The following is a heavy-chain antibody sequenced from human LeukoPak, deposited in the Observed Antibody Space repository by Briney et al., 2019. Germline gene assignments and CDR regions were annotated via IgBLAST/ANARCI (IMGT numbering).Heavy chain of an antibody. CDR2: IKQGGREK. Sequence: PGGXXXXXXAAXGFTFSSYWMSWVRQAPGKGLEWVANIKQGGREKYYVDSVKGRFTISRDNAKNSLYLQMNSLRAEDTAAYYCARDLGYGGDFDYWGQGTLVTVSS. J-gene: IGHJ4*02. V-gene: IGHV3-7*01. CDR3: ARDLGYGGDFDY. CDR1: GFTFSSYW. D-gene: IGHD4-23*01.